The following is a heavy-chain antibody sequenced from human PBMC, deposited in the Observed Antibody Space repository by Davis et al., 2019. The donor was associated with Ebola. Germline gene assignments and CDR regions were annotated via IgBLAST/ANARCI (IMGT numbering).Heavy chain of an antibody. CDR3: ARLTGTKRGHYYGMDV. Sequence: GGSLRLSCEGSGYDFNNYWINWVRQLPGKGLEWMGRIDPSDSYTNYSPSFQGHVTISADKSVTTAYLQWSSLKASDTAMYYCARLTGTKRGHYYGMDVWGKGTTVTVSS. V-gene: IGHV5-10-1*01. J-gene: IGHJ6*04. CDR1: GYDFNNYW. CDR2: IDPSDSYT. D-gene: IGHD1/OR15-1a*01.